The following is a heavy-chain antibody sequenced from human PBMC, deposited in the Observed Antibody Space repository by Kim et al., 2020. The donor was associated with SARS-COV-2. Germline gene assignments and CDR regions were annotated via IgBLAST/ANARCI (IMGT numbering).Heavy chain of an antibody. V-gene: IGHV4-59*01. D-gene: IGHD3-22*01. J-gene: IGHJ3*02. Sequence: SRVTISVDTSKNQFSLKLSSVTAADTAVYYCAREGYYDISGYYQHDAFDIWGQGTMVTVSS. CDR3: AREGYYDISGYYQHDAFDI.